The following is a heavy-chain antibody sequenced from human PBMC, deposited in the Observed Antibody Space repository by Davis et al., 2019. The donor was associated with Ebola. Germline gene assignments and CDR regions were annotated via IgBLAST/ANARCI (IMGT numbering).Heavy chain of an antibody. CDR1: GYTFTSYG. Sequence: AASVKVSCKASGYTFTSYGISWVRQAPGQGLEWMGRIIPILGIANYAQKFQGRVTMTTDTSTSTAYMELRSLRSDDTAVYYCARDVVVGPIDYWGQGTLVTVSS. CDR2: IIPILGIA. D-gene: IGHD1-26*01. V-gene: IGHV1-18*01. J-gene: IGHJ4*02. CDR3: ARDVVVGPIDY.